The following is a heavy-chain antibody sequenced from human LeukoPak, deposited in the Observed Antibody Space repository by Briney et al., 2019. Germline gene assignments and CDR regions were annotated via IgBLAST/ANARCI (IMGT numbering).Heavy chain of an antibody. CDR2: IYSGGST. D-gene: IGHD6-6*01. J-gene: IGHJ4*02. CDR3: ARAESSSSGDY. CDR1: GFTVSSNY. V-gene: IGHV3-66*01. Sequence: GGSLRLSCAASGFTVSSNYMSWVRQAPGKGLEWVSVIYSGGSTYYADSVKGRFTISRDNSKNTLYLQMNSLRAEDTAVYYCARAESSSSGDYWGQGTLVTVSS.